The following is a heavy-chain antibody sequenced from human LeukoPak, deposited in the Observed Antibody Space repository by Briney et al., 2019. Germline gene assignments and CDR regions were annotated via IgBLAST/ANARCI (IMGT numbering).Heavy chain of an antibody. CDR1: GFTFSSYG. CDR3: AKDLQRYYYDSSGYYPPYYFDY. J-gene: IGHJ4*02. D-gene: IGHD3-22*01. CDR2: IRYDGSNK. V-gene: IGHV3-30*02. Sequence: GGSLRLSCAASGFTFSSYGMHWVRQAPGKGLEWVAFIRYDGSNKYYADSVKGRFTISRDNSKNTLYLQMNGLRAEDTAVYYCAKDLQRYYYDSSGYYPPYYFDYWGQGTLVTVSS.